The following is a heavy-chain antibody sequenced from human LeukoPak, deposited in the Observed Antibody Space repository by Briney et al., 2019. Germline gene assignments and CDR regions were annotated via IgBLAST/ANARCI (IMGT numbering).Heavy chain of an antibody. J-gene: IGHJ3*02. Sequence: GGSLRLSCAASGLSLTDFSDYYMSWIRQAPGQGLEWVSSISGSGSGTYYADSVKGRFTISRDNAKNSLSLQMNSLRAEDTAVYYCARAGYSYERGAFDIWGQGTMVTVSS. CDR1: GLSLTDFSDYY. D-gene: IGHD5-18*01. CDR2: ISGSGSGT. CDR3: ARAGYSYERGAFDI. V-gene: IGHV3-11*04.